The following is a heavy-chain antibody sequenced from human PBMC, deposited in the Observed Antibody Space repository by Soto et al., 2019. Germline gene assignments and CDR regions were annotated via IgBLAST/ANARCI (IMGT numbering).Heavy chain of an antibody. J-gene: IGHJ4*02. D-gene: IGHD3-9*01. CDR2: INHSGST. Sequence: PSETLSLTCAVYGGSFSGYYWSWIRQPPGKGLEWIGEINHSGSTNYNPSLKSRVTISVDTSKNQFSLKLSSVTAADTAVYYCAREYDILSHKTFDYWGQGTLVTVSS. V-gene: IGHV4-34*01. CDR1: GGSFSGYY. CDR3: AREYDILSHKTFDY.